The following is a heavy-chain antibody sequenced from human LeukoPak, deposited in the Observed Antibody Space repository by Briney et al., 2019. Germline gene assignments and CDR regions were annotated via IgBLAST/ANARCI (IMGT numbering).Heavy chain of an antibody. CDR3: ARGPASSGYYYLDY. Sequence: ASVKVSCKASGYTFTSYDINWVRQATGQGLEWMGWMNPNSGNTGYAQKFQGRVTMTRNTSISTAYMELSSPRSEDTAVYYCARGPASSGYYYLDYWGQGTLVTVSS. D-gene: IGHD3-22*01. V-gene: IGHV1-8*01. CDR2: MNPNSGNT. CDR1: GYTFTSYD. J-gene: IGHJ4*02.